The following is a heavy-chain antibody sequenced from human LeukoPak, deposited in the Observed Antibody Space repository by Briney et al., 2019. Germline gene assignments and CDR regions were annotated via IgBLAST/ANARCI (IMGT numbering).Heavy chain of an antibody. D-gene: IGHD4-17*01. CDR3: ARALWDYGDYVSVY. J-gene: IGHJ4*02. V-gene: IGHV4-34*01. Sequence: SETLSLTCAVYGGSFSGYYWSWLRQPPGKGLEWLGEINHSGSTNYNPSLKSRVTISVDTSKNQFSLKLSSVTAADTAVYYCARALWDYGDYVSVYWGQGTLVTVSS. CDR2: INHSGST. CDR1: GGSFSGYY.